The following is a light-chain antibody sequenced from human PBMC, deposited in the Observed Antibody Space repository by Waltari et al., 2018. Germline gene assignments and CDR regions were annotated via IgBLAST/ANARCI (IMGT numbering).Light chain of an antibody. CDR3: QQYFDTPS. J-gene: IGKJ3*01. CDR1: QSLLYRANNKNY. Sequence: DIVMTQSPDSLAVSLGERATIKCKSGQSLLYRANNKNYLAWYQQKPGQTPKRLIYWASTRDSGVPYRLSGSGSGTDFTLTISSLQAADVAVYYCQQYFDTPSFGPGTKVEIK. V-gene: IGKV4-1*01. CDR2: WAS.